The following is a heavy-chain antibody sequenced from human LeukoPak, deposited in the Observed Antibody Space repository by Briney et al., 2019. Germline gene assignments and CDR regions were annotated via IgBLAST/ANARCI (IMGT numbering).Heavy chain of an antibody. V-gene: IGHV1-24*01. CDR2: FDPEKDET. Sequence: ASVKVSCKVSGLSFIELSFHWVRQAPGKGLEWMGGFDPEKDETVYAQKFQGRVTMTEDTSTDTVYLELSSLRSEDTAVYYCARAFAGGSGSYGNYYYYYMDVWGKGTTVTVSS. J-gene: IGHJ6*03. D-gene: IGHD3-10*01. CDR1: GLSFIELS. CDR3: ARAFAGGSGSYGNYYYYYMDV.